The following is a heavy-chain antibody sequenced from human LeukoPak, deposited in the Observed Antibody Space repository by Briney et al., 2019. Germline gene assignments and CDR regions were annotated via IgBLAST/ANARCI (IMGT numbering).Heavy chain of an antibody. V-gene: IGHV3-7*01. CDR3: ASDQGRRHGPADY. J-gene: IGHJ4*02. Sequence: GGSLRLSCAASGFTFSGYWMSWVRQAPGKGLECVANIKERGREKYYADSVNGGFSISRDSDKNLLYLQMNSLRAEDTAVYYCASDQGRRHGPADYWGQGTLVAVSS. CDR1: GFTFSGYW. CDR2: IKERGREK. D-gene: IGHD1-14*01.